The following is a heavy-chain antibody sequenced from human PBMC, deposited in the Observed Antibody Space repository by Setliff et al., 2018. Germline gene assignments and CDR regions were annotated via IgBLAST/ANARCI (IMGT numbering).Heavy chain of an antibody. CDR1: GYTFIDYN. CDR2: INPKSAGT. V-gene: IGHV1-2*02. J-gene: IGHJ1*01. D-gene: IGHD3-22*01. CDR3: ARGVSSGNSASGNFPNGGYLQQ. Sequence: ASVKVSCKAYGYTFIDYNIHWVRQAPGQGLEWMGWINPKSAGTSSAQKFQGRVTMTRDTSISTAYMELSGLRSDDAAVYYCARGVSSGNSASGNFPNGGYLQQWGQGTPVTVSS.